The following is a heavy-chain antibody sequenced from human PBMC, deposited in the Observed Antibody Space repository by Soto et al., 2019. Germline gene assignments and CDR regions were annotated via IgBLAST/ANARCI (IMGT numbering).Heavy chain of an antibody. CDR1: GYSFTSTY. J-gene: IGHJ4*02. CDR2: INPAGGTT. Sequence: QVQLVQSGAEVKKPGASVRISCRASGYSFTSTYVHWVRQAPGQGPEWMGIINPAGGTTYYAQKCQGRLTITSDTSTDTVCRDLNDLTSEDTAVYFCALKVVTYYDNWGQGTLLTVSS. D-gene: IGHD2-21*02. V-gene: IGHV1-46*01. CDR3: ALKVVTYYDN.